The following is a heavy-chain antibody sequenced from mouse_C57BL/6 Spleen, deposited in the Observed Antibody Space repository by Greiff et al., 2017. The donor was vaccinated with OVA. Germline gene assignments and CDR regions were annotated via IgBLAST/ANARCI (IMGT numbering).Heavy chain of an antibody. J-gene: IGHJ4*01. CDR3: ARLDGYYDYYAMDY. CDR2: INPSTGGT. CDR1: GYSFTGYY. V-gene: IGHV1-42*01. D-gene: IGHD2-3*01. Sequence: EVQLQQSGPELVKPGASVKISCKASGYSFTGYYMNWVKQSPEKSLEWIGEINPSTGGTTYNQKFKAKATLTVDKSSSTAYMQLKSLTSEDSAVYYCARLDGYYDYYAMDYWGQGTSVTVSS.